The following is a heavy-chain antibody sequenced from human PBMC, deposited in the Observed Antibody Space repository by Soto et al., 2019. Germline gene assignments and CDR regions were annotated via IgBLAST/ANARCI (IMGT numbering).Heavy chain of an antibody. V-gene: IGHV5-51*01. D-gene: IGHD3-3*01. J-gene: IGHJ6*02. CDR3: ARHAYDFWSGHPNPRYYYGMDV. CDR2: IYPGDSNT. CDR1: GYSFTSYW. Sequence: PGESLKISCKGSGYSFTSYWIGWVRQMPGIGLEWMGIIYPGDSNTRYSPSLQGQVTISVDKSISTAYLQWSSLKATDTAMYYCARHAYDFWSGHPNPRYYYGMDVWGQGTTVTVSS.